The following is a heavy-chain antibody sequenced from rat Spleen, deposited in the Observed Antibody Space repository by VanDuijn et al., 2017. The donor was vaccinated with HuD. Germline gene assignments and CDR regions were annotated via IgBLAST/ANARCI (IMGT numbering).Heavy chain of an antibody. CDR1: GYSITSSYK. D-gene: IGHD1-1*01. Sequence: EVQFQESGPGLVKPSQSLSLTCSVTGYSITSSYKWNWIRKFPGNKLEWMGYINSAGSTNYNPPLKSQISITRDTSKNQFFLQLTSVTTEDTATYYWASGVQWGFWSFDFWGPGTMVTVSS. CDR3: ASGVQWGFWSFDF. CDR2: INSAGST. J-gene: IGHJ1*01. V-gene: IGHV3-3*01.